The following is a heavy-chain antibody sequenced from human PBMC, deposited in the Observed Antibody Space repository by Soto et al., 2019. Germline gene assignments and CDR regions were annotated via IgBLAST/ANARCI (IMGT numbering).Heavy chain of an antibody. CDR3: AKGGPQPSGYFYDAFDI. J-gene: IGHJ3*02. CDR2: ISWNSGSI. CDR1: GFTFDDYA. D-gene: IGHD5-12*01. V-gene: IGHV3-9*01. Sequence: GGSLRLSCAASGFTFDDYAMHWVRQAPGKGLEWVSGISWNSGSIGYADSVKGRFTISRDNAKNSLYLQMNSLRAEDTALYYCAKGGPQPSGYFYDAFDIWGQGTMVTVSS.